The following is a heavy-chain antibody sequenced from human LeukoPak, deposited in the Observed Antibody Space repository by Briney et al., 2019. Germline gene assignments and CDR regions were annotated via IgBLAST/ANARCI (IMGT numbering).Heavy chain of an antibody. J-gene: IGHJ4*02. D-gene: IGHD1-1*01. CDR3: GKGNEIDY. V-gene: IGHV3-30*02. CDR1: QFKFSSYG. Sequence: GGSLRLSRAASQFKFSSYGMHWVRQAPGKGLEWVAFIRHDESNTNYADSVKGRFTVSRDNSKNTLYLQMNSLRPEDTAVYYCGKGNEIDYWGQGTLVTVSS. CDR2: IRHDESNT.